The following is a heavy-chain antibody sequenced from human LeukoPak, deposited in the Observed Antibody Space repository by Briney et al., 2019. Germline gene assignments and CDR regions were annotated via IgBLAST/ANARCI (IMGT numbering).Heavy chain of an antibody. CDR1: GFTFSGYG. J-gene: IGHJ4*02. CDR3: AKEREWLVERGGNDFGN. V-gene: IGHV3-30*02. D-gene: IGHD6-19*01. Sequence: GGSLRLSCAASGFTFSGYGMHWVRQAPGKGLEWVAFISSHGSNKYYADSVKGRFTISRDNSKNTLYLQMDILRAEDTAVYYCAKEREWLVERGGNDFGNWGQGTLVTVSS. CDR2: ISSHGSNK.